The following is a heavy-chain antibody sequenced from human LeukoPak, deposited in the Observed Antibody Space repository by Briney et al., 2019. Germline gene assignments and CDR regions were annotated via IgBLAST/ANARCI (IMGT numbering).Heavy chain of an antibody. V-gene: IGHV1-8*01. CDR1: GYPFTSYE. Sequence: GASVKVSCKASGYPFTSYEINWVRQATGEGLEWMGWMKPDSGNSDYAQKFRGRVTLSSNSSMNTAYMEVSSLGSDDTAVYFCARGTLDYDVVTGIHYYYMDVWGTGTTVTVSS. J-gene: IGHJ6*03. CDR2: MKPDSGNS. D-gene: IGHD3-9*01. CDR3: ARGTLDYDVVTGIHYYYMDV.